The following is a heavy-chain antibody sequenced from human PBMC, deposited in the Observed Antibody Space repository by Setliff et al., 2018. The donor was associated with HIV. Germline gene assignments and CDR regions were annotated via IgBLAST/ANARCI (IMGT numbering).Heavy chain of an antibody. CDR3: ARASSFFDTTGYFYDPYFDS. CDR2: ISYTVTT. J-gene: IGHJ4*02. Sequence: PSETLSLTCTVSGVSISSSVYYWGWIRQSPGKGLEWIGAISYTVTTYYNRSLKRRVTISADTSKNRFSLRLRSVTAADTALYYCARASSFFDTTGYFYDPYFDSWGQGTLVTVSS. V-gene: IGHV4-39*07. CDR1: GVSISSSVYY. D-gene: IGHD3-22*01.